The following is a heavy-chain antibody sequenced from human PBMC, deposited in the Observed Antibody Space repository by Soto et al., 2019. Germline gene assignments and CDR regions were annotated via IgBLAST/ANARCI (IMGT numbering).Heavy chain of an antibody. CDR3: AHRLCDSSCYWDVGFFDY. Sequence: QITLKESGPTLVTPTQTLTLTCTFSGFSLTTSGVGVGWIRQSPGKALECLALIYWDNDKRYSPSLNNRLSVTKDTYTNQVVLTMTNMDPVDTGTYYCAHRLCDSSCYWDVGFFDYWGQGILVTVSS. J-gene: IGHJ4*02. CDR1: GFSLTTSGVG. CDR2: IYWDNDK. D-gene: IGHD2-15*01. V-gene: IGHV2-5*02.